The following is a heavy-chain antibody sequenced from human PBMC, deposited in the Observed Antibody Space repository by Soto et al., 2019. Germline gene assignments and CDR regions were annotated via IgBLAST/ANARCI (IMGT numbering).Heavy chain of an antibody. J-gene: IGHJ6*02. Sequence: ASVKVSCKASGYTFTSYGISWVRQAPGQGLEWMGWISAYNGNTNYAQKLQGRVTMTTDTSTSTAYMELRSLRSDDTAVYYCARSCWSLEWLVRYYYYGMDVWGQGTTVTASS. CDR3: ARSCWSLEWLVRYYYYGMDV. D-gene: IGHD6-19*01. CDR1: GYTFTSYG. CDR2: ISAYNGNT. V-gene: IGHV1-18*04.